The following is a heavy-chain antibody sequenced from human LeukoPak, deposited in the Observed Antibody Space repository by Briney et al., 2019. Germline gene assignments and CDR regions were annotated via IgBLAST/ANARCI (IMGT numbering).Heavy chain of an antibody. J-gene: IGHJ4*02. CDR1: GGSISTGGYH. CDR2: IYHGGNT. D-gene: IGHD2-2*01. V-gene: IGHV4-30-2*01. CDR3: ASYCSTTSCPFDY. Sequence: SETLSLTCTVSGGSISTGGYHWGWIRQPPGKGLEWIGYIYHGGNTYYNPSLKGRVTISLDRSKNQFSLRLTSVTAADAAVYYCASYCSTTSCPFDYWGQGTLVTVSS.